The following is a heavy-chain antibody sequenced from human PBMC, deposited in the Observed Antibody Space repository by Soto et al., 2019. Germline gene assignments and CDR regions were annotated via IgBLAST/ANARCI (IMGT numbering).Heavy chain of an antibody. CDR3: ASEGSAWKFDY. J-gene: IGHJ4*02. CDR1: GFTFTTDW. CDR2: IKRDGSES. D-gene: IGHD1-1*01. Sequence: PGGSLRLSCVASGFTFTTDWASWVRQAPGKGLEWVANIKRDGSESNYADSVKGRFTISRDNAKNSLYLQMNSLRAEDTAVYYCASEGSAWKFDYWGQGALVTVYS. V-gene: IGHV3-7*01.